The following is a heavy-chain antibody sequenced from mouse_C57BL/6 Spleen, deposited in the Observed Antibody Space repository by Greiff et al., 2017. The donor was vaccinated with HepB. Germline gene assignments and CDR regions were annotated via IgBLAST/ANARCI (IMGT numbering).Heavy chain of an antibody. Sequence: EVKVVESGGDLVKPGGSLKLSCAASGFTFSSYGMSWVRQTPDKRLEWVATISSGGSYTYYPDGVKGRFTISRDNAKNTLYLQMSSLKSEDTAMYYCARGGSTMVSWYFDVWGTGTTVTVSS. V-gene: IGHV5-6*01. CDR2: ISSGGSYT. CDR3: ARGGSTMVSWYFDV. J-gene: IGHJ1*03. CDR1: GFTFSSYG. D-gene: IGHD2-2*01.